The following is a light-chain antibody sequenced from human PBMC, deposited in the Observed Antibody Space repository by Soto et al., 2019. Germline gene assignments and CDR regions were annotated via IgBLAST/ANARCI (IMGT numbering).Light chain of an antibody. CDR2: EVS. V-gene: IGLV2-14*01. CDR1: SSDVGGYNY. J-gene: IGLJ3*02. CDR3: SSYTTSGTPV. Sequence: QSALTPPASVSGAPGQTITISCTGTSSDVGGYNYLSWYQQHPGKAPKVMIYEVSNRPSGVSNRFSCSKSGNTASLTISGLQADDEADYFCSSYTTSGTPVFGGGTKVTVL.